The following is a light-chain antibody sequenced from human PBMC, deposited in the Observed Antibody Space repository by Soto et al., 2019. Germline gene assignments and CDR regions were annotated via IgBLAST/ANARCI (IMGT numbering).Light chain of an antibody. CDR2: AAS. CDR3: LQSNSFPLT. J-gene: IGKJ4*01. V-gene: IGKV1-12*01. CDR1: QGVSGW. Sequence: DIQMTQSPSSVSASVGDRVTITCRASQGVSGWLAWYQQKPGQAPKLLIYAASTLYSGVPSRFSDSGFGTDFTLTISSLQPEDYATYYCLQSNSFPLTFGGGTKVEIK.